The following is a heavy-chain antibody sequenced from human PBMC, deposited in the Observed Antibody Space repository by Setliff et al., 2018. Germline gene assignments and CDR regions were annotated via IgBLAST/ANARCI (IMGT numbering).Heavy chain of an antibody. CDR1: GFTFSDCY. CDR3: ARDRPRYLDWEMDV. V-gene: IGHV3-11*01. Sequence: GGSLRLSCAASGFTFSDCYMSWIRQTPEKGLEWVSYISSSGRTIYYADSVKGRFTISRDNAKNSLYLQMNSLRAEDTAIYYCARDRPRYLDWEMDVWGKRTTVTVSS. CDR2: ISSSGRTI. J-gene: IGHJ6*04. D-gene: IGHD3-9*01.